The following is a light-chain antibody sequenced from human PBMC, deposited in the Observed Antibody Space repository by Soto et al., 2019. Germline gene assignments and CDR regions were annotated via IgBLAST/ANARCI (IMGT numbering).Light chain of an antibody. V-gene: IGLV1-44*01. CDR2: SNN. CDR1: SSNIGSNT. CDR3: AAWDVNMNGL. J-gene: IGLJ2*01. Sequence: QSVLTQPPSASATPGQRVTISCSGSSSNIGSNTVNWYQQLPGTAPKLLIYSNNQRPSGVPARFSGSKSGTSASLAISGLQSEDEADYYCAAWDVNMNGLFGGGTKLTVL.